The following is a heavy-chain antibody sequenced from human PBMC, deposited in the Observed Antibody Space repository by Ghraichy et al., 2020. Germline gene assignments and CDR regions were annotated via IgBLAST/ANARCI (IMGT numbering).Heavy chain of an antibody. Sequence: SETLSLTCTVSGGSVSSGSYYWSWIRQPPGKGLEWIGYIYYSGSTNYNPSLKSRVTISVDTSKNQFSLKLSSVTAADTAVYYCARDGENLWGDYYGMDVWGQGTTVTVSS. CDR1: GGSVSSGSYY. CDR2: IYYSGST. V-gene: IGHV4-61*01. J-gene: IGHJ6*02. D-gene: IGHD3-10*01. CDR3: ARDGENLWGDYYGMDV.